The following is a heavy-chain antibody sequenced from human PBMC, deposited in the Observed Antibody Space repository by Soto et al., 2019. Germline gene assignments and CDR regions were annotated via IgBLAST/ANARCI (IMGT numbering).Heavy chain of an antibody. CDR1: GGTFRAYA. J-gene: IGHJ4*02. CDR2: IIPLFGTT. D-gene: IGHD3-16*02. V-gene: IGHV1-69*13. CDR3: ATNNRASYHFDY. Sequence: SVKVSCKASGGTFRAYAISWVRQAPGQGLEWMGGIIPLFGTTNYAQRFQGRVTITADDSTRTASMELSSLRSEDTAVYYCATNNRASYHFDYWGQGTPVTVSS.